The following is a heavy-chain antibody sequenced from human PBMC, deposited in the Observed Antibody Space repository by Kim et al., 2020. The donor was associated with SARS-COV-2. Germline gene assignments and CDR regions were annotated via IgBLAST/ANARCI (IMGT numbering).Heavy chain of an antibody. CDR2: ISGASTYI. CDR3: ARKRITGTSRGAFDI. J-gene: IGHJ3*02. CDR1: GFTFTAYT. Sequence: GGSLRLSCAASGFTFTAYTLSWVRQAPGKGLEWVSSISGASTYIYYADSMKGRFTISRDNAKNSLYLQMNSLRAEDTAVYYCARKRITGTSRGAFDIWGQGTVVTVSS. D-gene: IGHD1-7*01. V-gene: IGHV3-21*01.